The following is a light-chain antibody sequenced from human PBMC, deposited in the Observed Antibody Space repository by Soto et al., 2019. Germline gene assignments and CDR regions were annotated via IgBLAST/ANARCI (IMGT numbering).Light chain of an antibody. CDR2: GAT. J-gene: IGKJ5*01. CDR1: QTVSASY. CDR3: QLYGVSSPRIT. V-gene: IGKV3-20*01. Sequence: EIVLTQSPGTLSLSPGGKATLSCRASQTVSASYLAWYQQKPGQAPRLLIYGATNRIIGIPDRFSGSVSGTDFTLTISRLEPEDFAVYYCQLYGVSSPRITFGQGTRLEIK.